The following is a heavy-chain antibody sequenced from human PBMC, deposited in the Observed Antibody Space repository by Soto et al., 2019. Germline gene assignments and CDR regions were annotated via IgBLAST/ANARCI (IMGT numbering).Heavy chain of an antibody. CDR2: IWYDGGNK. J-gene: IGHJ4*02. V-gene: IGHV3-33*01. CDR3: ARDSGAERLDY. Sequence: PGGSLRLSCAASGFTFNRYGMHWVRQAPGKGLEWVAIIWYDGGNKYYGDSVKGRFIISRDNSKNMLYMQLDSLRVEDTALYYCARDSGAERLDYWGQGTLVTVSS. D-gene: IGHD1-26*01. CDR1: GFTFNRYG.